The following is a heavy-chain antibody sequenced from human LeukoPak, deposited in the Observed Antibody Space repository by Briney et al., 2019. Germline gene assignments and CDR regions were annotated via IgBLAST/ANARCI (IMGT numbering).Heavy chain of an antibody. J-gene: IGHJ6*02. CDR1: GYTFTGYY. Sequence: ASVKVSCKASGYTFTGYYMHWVRQAPGQGLEWMGWINPNSGGTNYAQKFQGRVTMTRNTSISTAYMELSSLRSEDTAVYYCARGRRDFWSGYYNQAYYYYGMDVWGQGTTVTVSS. D-gene: IGHD3-3*01. V-gene: IGHV1-2*02. CDR3: ARGRRDFWSGYYNQAYYYYGMDV. CDR2: INPNSGGT.